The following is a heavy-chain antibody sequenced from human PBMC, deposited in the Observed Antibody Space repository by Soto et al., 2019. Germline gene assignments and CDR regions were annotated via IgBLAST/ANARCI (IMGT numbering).Heavy chain of an antibody. J-gene: IGHJ5*02. CDR1: GGTLSGYY. D-gene: IGHD3-3*01. CDR3: ARGQRFSDWFDP. Sequence: PSETLSLTCTVTGGTLSGYYWTWIRQSAGGGLEWIGRIYSSGSTNYNPSLESRATISLDTSMSHFSPRLRSVSAADTAVYYCARGQRFSDWFDPWGQGTLVTVSS. CDR2: IYSSGST. V-gene: IGHV4-4*07.